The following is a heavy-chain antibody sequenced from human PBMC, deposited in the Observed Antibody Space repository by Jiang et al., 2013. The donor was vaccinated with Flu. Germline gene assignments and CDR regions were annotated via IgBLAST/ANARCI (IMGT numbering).Heavy chain of an antibody. D-gene: IGHD2-15*01. J-gene: IGHJ5*02. CDR3: AREPAGGGRWFDP. Sequence: GAEVKKPGASVKVSCKASGYTFTGYYMHWVRQAPGQGLEWMGWINPNSGGTNYAQKFQGWVTMTRDTSISTAYMELSRLRSDDTAVYYCAREPAGGGRWFDPWGQGTLVTVSS. CDR1: GYTFTGYY. V-gene: IGHV1-2*04. CDR2: INPNSGGT.